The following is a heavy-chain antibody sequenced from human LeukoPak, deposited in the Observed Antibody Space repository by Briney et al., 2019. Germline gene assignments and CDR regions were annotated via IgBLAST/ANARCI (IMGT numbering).Heavy chain of an antibody. D-gene: IGHD3-3*01. Sequence: GGSLRLSCAASGFTFSNAWMSWVRQAPGKGLEWVGRIKCKTDGGTTDYAAPVKGRFTISRDDSKNTLYLQMNSLKTEDTAVYYCTTDLGWVWSGYYQDNWFDPWGQGTLVSVST. V-gene: IGHV3-15*01. J-gene: IGHJ5*02. CDR3: TTDLGWVWSGYYQDNWFDP. CDR2: IKCKTDGGTT. CDR1: GFTFSNAW.